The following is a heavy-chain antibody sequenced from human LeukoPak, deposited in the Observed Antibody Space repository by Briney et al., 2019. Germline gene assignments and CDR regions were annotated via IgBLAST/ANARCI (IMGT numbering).Heavy chain of an antibody. J-gene: IGHJ4*02. V-gene: IGHV4-39*07. D-gene: IGHD1-7*01. CDR2: MYYRGNT. Sequence: SETLSLTCTVSGGSISTITYYWGWIRQPPGKGLEWVGHMYYRGNTFYNPSLKSRVTISVDTSKNQFSLKLRSVTAADTAVYYCARLYGNYQNYFDYWGQGTLVPVSS. CDR3: ARLYGNYQNYFDY. CDR1: GGSISTITYY.